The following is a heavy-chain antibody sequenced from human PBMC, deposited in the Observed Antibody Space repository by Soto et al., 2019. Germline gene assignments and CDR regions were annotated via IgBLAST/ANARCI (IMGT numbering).Heavy chain of an antibody. Sequence: QPGGSLRLSCAASGFTFSNYAMNWVRQAPGKGLEWVSGISWNSGSIGYADSVKGRFTISRDNAKNSLYLQMNSLRAEDTALYYCAKDRVSGDTAMELGDYWGQGTLVTVSS. CDR2: ISWNSGSI. J-gene: IGHJ4*02. D-gene: IGHD5-18*01. CDR3: AKDRVSGDTAMELGDY. CDR1: GFTFSNYA. V-gene: IGHV3-9*01.